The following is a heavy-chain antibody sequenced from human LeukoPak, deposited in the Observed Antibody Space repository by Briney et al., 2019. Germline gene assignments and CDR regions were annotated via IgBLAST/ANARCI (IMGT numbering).Heavy chain of an antibody. CDR3: AKPRTTGLGWAQFDY. Sequence: GGSLRLSCAASGLTFSSFAMTWVRQAPGKGLEWVSGFDGNGPNTYYADSVKGRWTISRDNSRNTLYLEMNSLRPEDTAIYYCAKPRTTGLGWAQFDYWGQGSLVTVSS. D-gene: IGHD2-8*02. CDR1: GLTFSSFA. V-gene: IGHV3-23*01. J-gene: IGHJ4*02. CDR2: FDGNGPNT.